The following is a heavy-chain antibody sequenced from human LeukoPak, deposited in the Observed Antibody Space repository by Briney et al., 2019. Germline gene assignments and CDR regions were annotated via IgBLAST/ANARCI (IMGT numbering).Heavy chain of an antibody. J-gene: IGHJ4*02. Sequence: GGSLRLSCAASGFTFSTYSMSWVRQAPGKGLEWVSSISSSSSYTYYADSVKGRFTISRDNSKNTLYLQMNSLRAEDTAVYYCARAIAAADLGDYWGQGTLVTVSS. V-gene: IGHV3-21*01. CDR1: GFTFSTYS. CDR2: ISSSSSYT. D-gene: IGHD6-13*01. CDR3: ARAIAAADLGDY.